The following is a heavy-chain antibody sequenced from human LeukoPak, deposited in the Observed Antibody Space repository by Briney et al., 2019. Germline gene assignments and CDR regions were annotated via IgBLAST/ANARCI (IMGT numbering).Heavy chain of an antibody. CDR3: ARVTRGYYFDY. J-gene: IGHJ4*02. V-gene: IGHV3-66*01. CDR2: IYSGGTT. D-gene: IGHD3-10*01. Sequence: GSLRLSCAASGFTVSSNYMSWVRQAPGKGLEWVSVIYSGGTTYYADSVKGRFTISRDNSKNTLYLQMNSLRAEDTAVYYCARVTRGYYFDYWGQGTLVTVSS. CDR1: GFTVSSNY.